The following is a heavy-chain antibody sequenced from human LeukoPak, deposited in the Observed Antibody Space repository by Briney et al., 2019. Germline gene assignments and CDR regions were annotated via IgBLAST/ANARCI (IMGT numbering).Heavy chain of an antibody. CDR1: GFSFSSYA. CDR2: VWYDGNNK. J-gene: IGHJ4*02. Sequence: PGTSLRLSCAASGFSFSSYAIHWVRQAPGKGLEWATIVWYDGNNKYYADSVKGRFTVSRDNYGNMVYLQMYSLRPEDTAVYYCARGAWVGAGSFDSWGQGTMVIVSS. CDR3: ARGAWVGAGSFDS. V-gene: IGHV3-33*01. D-gene: IGHD1-26*01.